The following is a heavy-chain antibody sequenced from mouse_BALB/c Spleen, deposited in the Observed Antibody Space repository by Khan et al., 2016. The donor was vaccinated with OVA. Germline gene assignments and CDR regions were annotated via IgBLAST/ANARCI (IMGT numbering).Heavy chain of an antibody. CDR1: GYTFINYW. CDR2: INPSTGYT. CDR3: SRRGLRWDFDY. D-gene: IGHD1-1*01. V-gene: IGHV1-7*01. Sequence: QIQLVQSGAELAKPGASVKMSCKASGYTFINYWILWVKQRPGQGLEWIGYINPSTGYTEYNQNFKDKATLTADKSSSTAYMQLSSLTSADSAVDYCSRRGLRWDFDYWGQGTTLTVSS. J-gene: IGHJ2*01.